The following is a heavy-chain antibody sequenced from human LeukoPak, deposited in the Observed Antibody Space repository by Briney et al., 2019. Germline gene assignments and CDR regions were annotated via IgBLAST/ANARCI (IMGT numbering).Heavy chain of an antibody. D-gene: IGHD3-10*01. Sequence: ASETLSLTCTVSGGSISSYYWTWIRQPPGRGLEWIGYIYHRGSANYNPSLKSRVTIAVDTSKNQLSLTLSSVTAADAAVYYCARAGDYYVSGSYLGYWGQGTLVTVSS. CDR3: ARAGDYYVSGSYLGY. CDR2: IYHRGSA. J-gene: IGHJ4*02. V-gene: IGHV4-59*01. CDR1: GGSISSYY.